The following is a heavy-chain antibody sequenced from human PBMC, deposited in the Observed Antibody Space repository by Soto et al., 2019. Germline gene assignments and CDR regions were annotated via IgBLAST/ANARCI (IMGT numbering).Heavy chain of an antibody. CDR1: GGSISSGGYY. J-gene: IGHJ4*02. V-gene: IGHV4-31*03. Sequence: QVQLQESGPGLVKPSQTLSLTCTVSGGSISSGGYYWSWIRQHPGKGLEWIGYVYYSGSTYYNPSLKSRVTISVDTSKNQFSLKLSSVTAADTAVYYCARDHCGDCYYFDYWGQGTLVTVSS. D-gene: IGHD2-21*02. CDR2: VYYSGST. CDR3: ARDHCGDCYYFDY.